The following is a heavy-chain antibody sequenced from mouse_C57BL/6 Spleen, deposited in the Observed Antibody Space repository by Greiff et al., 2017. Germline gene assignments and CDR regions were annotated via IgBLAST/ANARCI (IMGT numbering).Heavy chain of an antibody. Sequence: EVQVVESGGGLVQPGGSVSLSCAASGFTFTDYYMSWVRQPPGKALEWLGFISNKANGYTTEYSATVKGRFTISRDNSQSILYLQMNAQRAENSAAYYCARYDGYHWGQGTLVTVSA. V-gene: IGHV7-3*01. D-gene: IGHD2-3*01. CDR3: ARYDGYH. CDR1: GFTFTDYY. CDR2: ISNKANGYTT. J-gene: IGHJ3*01.